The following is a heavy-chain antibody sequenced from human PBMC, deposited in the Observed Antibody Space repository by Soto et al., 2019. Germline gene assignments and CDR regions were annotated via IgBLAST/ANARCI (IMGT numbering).Heavy chain of an antibody. CDR1: GYPVTAYY. CDR2: INPATGAA. D-gene: IGHD3-3*01. J-gene: IGHJ3*02. V-gene: IGHV1-2*02. CDR3: ARGGGAGVAGSASFDM. Sequence: QLHLVQSGAVVKKPGASVTVSCSASGYPVTAYYMHWVRQAPGRGLEWMGGINPATGAAKYTQTFLGMLITARDTPTSTALPEFGGLKSEYTSVVCGARGGGAGVAGSASFDMWGQGTVATVSS.